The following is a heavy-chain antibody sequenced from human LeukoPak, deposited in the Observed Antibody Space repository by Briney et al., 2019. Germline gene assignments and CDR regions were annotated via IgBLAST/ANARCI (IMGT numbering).Heavy chain of an antibody. V-gene: IGHV1-69*13. D-gene: IGHD2-2*02. CDR2: IIPIFGTA. Sequence: ASVKVSCKASGGTLSSYAISWVRQAPGQGLEWMGGIIPIFGTANYAQKFQGRVTITADESTSTAYMELSSLRSEDTAVYYCARHPGYCSSTSCYTATNYYYYYYMGVWGKGTTVTVSS. CDR1: GGTLSSYA. J-gene: IGHJ6*03. CDR3: ARHPGYCSSTSCYTATNYYYYYYMGV.